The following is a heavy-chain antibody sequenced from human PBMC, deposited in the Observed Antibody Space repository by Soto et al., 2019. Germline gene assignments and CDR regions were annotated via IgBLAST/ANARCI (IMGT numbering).Heavy chain of an antibody. CDR3: ARGDREDIAVVIGVRPGEYGVDV. CDR2: ICRDGGSK. V-gene: IGHV3-23*01. Sequence: PGGSLRLSCAASGFNFRSYAMSWVRQAPGKGLEWVSAICRDGGSKFYADSVKGRFTISRDNSKNTLYLQINSLRYEDTAVYYCARGDREDIAVVIGVRPGEYGVDVWGQGTTVTVSS. CDR1: GFNFRSYA. J-gene: IGHJ6*02. D-gene: IGHD2-15*01.